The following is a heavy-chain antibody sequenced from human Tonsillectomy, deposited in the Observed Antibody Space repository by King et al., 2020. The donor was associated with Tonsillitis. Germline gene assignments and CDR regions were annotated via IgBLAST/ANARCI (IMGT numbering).Heavy chain of an antibody. D-gene: IGHD3-10*01. V-gene: IGHV3-23*01. CDR3: TIGGVPPYYFCMDV. Sequence: MSWVRQAPGKGLEWVSAISGSGGSTYYADSVKGRFTISIDNSKNTLDLQMNSLRAEDTALYFATIGGVPPYYFCMDVWGQGTTVTVSS. J-gene: IGHJ6*02. CDR2: ISGSGGST.